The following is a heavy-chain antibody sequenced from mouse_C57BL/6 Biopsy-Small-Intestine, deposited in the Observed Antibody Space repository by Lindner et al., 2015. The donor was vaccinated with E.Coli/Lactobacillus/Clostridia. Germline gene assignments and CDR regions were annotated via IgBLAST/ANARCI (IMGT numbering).Heavy chain of an antibody. CDR2: IRSKSSNYGA. Sequence: VQLQESGGGLVQAKGSLELSCAASLVSPSVVMPCTGSARLQGKGLEWIARIRSKSSNYGAFYADSVKDRFTISRDDSQSMLFLQMNNLRTEDTAMYYCVSETYDGVDYWGQGTSVTVSS. V-gene: IGHV10-3*01. CDR1: VSPSVVMP. J-gene: IGHJ4*01. CDR3: VSETYDGVDY. D-gene: IGHD2-3*01.